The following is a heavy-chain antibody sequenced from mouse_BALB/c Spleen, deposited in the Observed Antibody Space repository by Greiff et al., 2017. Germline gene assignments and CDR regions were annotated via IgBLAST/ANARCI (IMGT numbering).Heavy chain of an antibody. V-gene: IGHV1-4*01. D-gene: IGHD2-2*01. J-gene: IGHJ4*01. Sequence: QVQLKESGAELARPGASVKMSCKASGYTFTSYTMHWVKQRPGQGLEWIGYINPSSGYTNYNQKFKDKATLTADKSSSTAYMQLSSLTSEDSAVYYCARGYGYDGYAMDYWGQGTSVTVSS. CDR2: INPSSGYT. CDR3: ARGYGYDGYAMDY. CDR1: GYTFTSYT.